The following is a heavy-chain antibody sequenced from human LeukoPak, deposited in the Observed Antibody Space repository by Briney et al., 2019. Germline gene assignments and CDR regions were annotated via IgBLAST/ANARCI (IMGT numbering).Heavy chain of an antibody. CDR1: GFTFTYNG. V-gene: IGHV3-48*01. J-gene: IGHJ4*02. CDR2: ISRSSTTI. Sequence: PGGSLRLSCAASGFTFTYNGMNWVRQAPGKGLEWVSFISRSSTTIYYADSVKGRFTISRDNAKNSLYLLMNSLRAEDTAVYYCAKDRGFGELFGDYVDYWGQGTLVTVSS. D-gene: IGHD3-10*01. CDR3: AKDRGFGELFGDYVDY.